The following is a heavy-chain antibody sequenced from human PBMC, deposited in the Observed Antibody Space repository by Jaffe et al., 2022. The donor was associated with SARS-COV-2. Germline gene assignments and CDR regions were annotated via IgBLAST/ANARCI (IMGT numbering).Heavy chain of an antibody. CDR2: INPDGSNV. Sequence: EVQLVESGGGLVQPGGSLRLSCAGAGFTFSNYWIHWVRQAPGEGLVWVSRINPDGSNVDYVDSVKGRFTISRDNSKNTLYLQMNSLRAGDTAVYYCARDFDSPHGYWGQGTLVTVSS. J-gene: IGHJ4*02. CDR3: ARDFDSPHGY. D-gene: IGHD3-22*01. V-gene: IGHV3-74*01. CDR1: GFTFSNYW.